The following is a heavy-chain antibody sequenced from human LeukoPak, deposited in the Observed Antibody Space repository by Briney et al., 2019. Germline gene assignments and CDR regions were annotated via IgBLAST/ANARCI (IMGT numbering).Heavy chain of an antibody. V-gene: IGHV4-39*07. Sequence: SETLSLTCTVSGGSISSSSYYWGWIRQPPGKGLEWIGSIYYSGSTYYNPSPKSRVTISVDTSKNQFSLKLSSVTAADTAVYYCARDSMAEAIAAAGSGWFDPWGQGTLVTVSS. CDR1: GGSISSSSYY. CDR2: IYYSGST. CDR3: ARDSMAEAIAAAGSGWFDP. J-gene: IGHJ5*02. D-gene: IGHD6-13*01.